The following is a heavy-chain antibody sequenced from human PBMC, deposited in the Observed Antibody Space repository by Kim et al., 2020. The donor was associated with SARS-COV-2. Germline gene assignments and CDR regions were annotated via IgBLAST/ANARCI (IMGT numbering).Heavy chain of an antibody. Sequence: GGSLRLSCAASGFTFSSYAMSWVRQAPGKGLEWVSAISGSGGSTYYADSVKGRFTISRDNSKNTLYLQMNSLRAEDTAVYYCAKSFLGATTVWSYFDYWGQGTLVTVSS. CDR2: ISGSGGST. D-gene: IGHD1-26*01. J-gene: IGHJ4*02. CDR1: GFTFSSYA. CDR3: AKSFLGATTVWSYFDY. V-gene: IGHV3-23*01.